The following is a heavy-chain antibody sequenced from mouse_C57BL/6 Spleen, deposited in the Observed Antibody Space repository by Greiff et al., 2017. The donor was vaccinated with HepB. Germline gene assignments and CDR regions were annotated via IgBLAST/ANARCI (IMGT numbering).Heavy chain of an antibody. CDR1: GYTFTSYW. J-gene: IGHJ2*01. CDR2: IDPSDSYT. V-gene: IGHV1-50*01. Sequence: QVQLQQPGAELVKPGASVKLSCKASGYTFTSYWMQWVKQRPGQGLEWIGEIDPSDSYTNYNQKFKGKATLTVDTSSSPAYMQLSSLTSEDSAVYYCARRDPFDYWGQGTTLTVSS. CDR3: ARRDPFDY.